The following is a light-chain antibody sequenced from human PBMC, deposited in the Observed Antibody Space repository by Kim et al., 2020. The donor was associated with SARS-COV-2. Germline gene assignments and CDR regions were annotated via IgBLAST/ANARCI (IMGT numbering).Light chain of an antibody. CDR1: QSISRN. V-gene: IGKV1-39*01. J-gene: IGKJ1*01. CDR2: AAS. CDR3: QQTYSVPLT. Sequence: AHVVDKFTITGRVSQSISRNLNWYRQKPVKAPNLLIYAASSLQSGVPSRFSGSGSGTDFTLTISSLQPEDFATYYCQQTYSVPLTFGQGTKVDIK.